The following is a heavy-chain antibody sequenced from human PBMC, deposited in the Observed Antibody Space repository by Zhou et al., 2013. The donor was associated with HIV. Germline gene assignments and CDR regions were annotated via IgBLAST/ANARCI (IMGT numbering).Heavy chain of an antibody. CDR3: ARHGEFYFDF. D-gene: IGHD7-27*01. Sequence: QVQLQQWGAGLLKPSETLSLTCAVYGGSFSGYYWSWIRRPPGKGLEWIGQIYHAGGTSYDPSLKSRVTISIDPSKNQLSLRLTSVTAADTAVYYCARHGEFYFDFWGQGALVTISS. CDR2: IYHAGGT. J-gene: IGHJ4*02. V-gene: IGHV4-34*01. CDR1: GGSFSGYY.